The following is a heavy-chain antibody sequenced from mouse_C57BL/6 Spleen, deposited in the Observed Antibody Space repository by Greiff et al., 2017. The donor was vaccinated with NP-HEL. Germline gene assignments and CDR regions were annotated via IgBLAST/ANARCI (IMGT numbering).Heavy chain of an antibody. D-gene: IGHD1-2*01. J-gene: IGHJ2*01. CDR1: GFTFSSYA. CDR2: ISDGGSYT. CDR3: ARGHGKFDY. Sequence: EVKLVESGGGLVKPGGSLKLSCAASGFTFSSYAMSWVRQTPEKRLEWVATISDGGSYTYYPDNVKGRFTISRDNAKNNLYLQMSHLKSEDTAMYYCARGHGKFDYWGQGTTLTVSS. V-gene: IGHV5-4*03.